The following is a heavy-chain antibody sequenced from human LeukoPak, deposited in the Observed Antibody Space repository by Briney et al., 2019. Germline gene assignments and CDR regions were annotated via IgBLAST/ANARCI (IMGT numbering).Heavy chain of an antibody. CDR3: AKAVVPAIYSYYGMDV. V-gene: IGHV3-30-3*01. D-gene: IGHD2-2*01. J-gene: IGHJ6*02. CDR2: ISYDGAKK. CDR1: GFTSSSYA. Sequence: QSGGPLRLPCAASGFTSSSYALLWVSQAPGKGLAWVEGISYDGAKKSYADFVKGGFTISRDNSKNTLYLQMNSLRAEDTAVYYCAKAVVPAIYSYYGMDVWGQGTTVTVSS.